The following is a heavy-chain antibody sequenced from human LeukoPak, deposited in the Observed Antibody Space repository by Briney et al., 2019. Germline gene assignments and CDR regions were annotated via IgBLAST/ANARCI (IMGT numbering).Heavy chain of an antibody. D-gene: IGHD6-13*01. CDR3: ARVRAGYSSSWYRNDAFDI. Sequence: SETLSLTCTVSGGSISTYYWSWIRQPAGKGLEWIGRIYTSGSTNYNPSLKSRVTMSVDTSKNQFSLKLSSVTAADTAVYYCARVRAGYSSSWYRNDAFDIWGQGTMVTVSS. V-gene: IGHV4-4*07. J-gene: IGHJ3*02. CDR2: IYTSGST. CDR1: GGSISTYY.